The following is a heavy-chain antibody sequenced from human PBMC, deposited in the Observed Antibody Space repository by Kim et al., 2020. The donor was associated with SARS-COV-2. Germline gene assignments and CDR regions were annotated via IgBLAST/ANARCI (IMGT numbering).Heavy chain of an antibody. V-gene: IGHV3-11*01. CDR2: ISSSGSTI. D-gene: IGHD5-18*01. Sequence: GGSLRLSCAASGFTFSDYYMSWIRQAPGKGLEWVSYISSSGSTIYYADSVKGRFTISRDNAKNSLYLQMNSLRAEDTAVYYCAAGGENTAMDLGWFDPWGQGTLVTVSS. CDR1: GFTFSDYY. J-gene: IGHJ5*02. CDR3: AAGGENTAMDLGWFDP.